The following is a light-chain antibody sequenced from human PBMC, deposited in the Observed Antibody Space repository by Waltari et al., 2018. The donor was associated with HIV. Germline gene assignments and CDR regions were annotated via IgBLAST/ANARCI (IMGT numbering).Light chain of an antibody. J-gene: IGKJ3*01. CDR2: DAS. CDR1: QTVNSY. V-gene: IGKV3-11*01. Sequence: EIVLTQSPATLSLSPGERATLSCRTSQTVNSYLAWYQHRPGQAPRLLIYDASTRATGVPARCSGSGSGTHFTLTISGLEPEDFAVYYCHQGTFGPGTKVNV. CDR3: HQGT.